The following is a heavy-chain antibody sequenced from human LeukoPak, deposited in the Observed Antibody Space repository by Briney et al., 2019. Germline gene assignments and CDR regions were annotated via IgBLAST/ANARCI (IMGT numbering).Heavy chain of an antibody. Sequence: GGSLRLSCAASGFTFSSYSMNWVRQAPGKGLEWVSSISSSSSYIYYADSVKGRFTISRDNAKNSLYLQMNSLRAEDTAVYYCARESGTYCSGGSCYSNPSPFYYYGMDVWGQGTTVTVSS. J-gene: IGHJ6*02. CDR2: ISSSSSYI. D-gene: IGHD2-15*01. CDR3: ARESGTYCSGGSCYSNPSPFYYYGMDV. CDR1: GFTFSSYS. V-gene: IGHV3-21*01.